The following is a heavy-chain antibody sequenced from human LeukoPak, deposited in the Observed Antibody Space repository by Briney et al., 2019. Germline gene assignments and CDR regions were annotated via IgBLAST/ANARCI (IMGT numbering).Heavy chain of an antibody. CDR3: ARDHFGSLDS. CDR2: DYCGGNT. D-gene: IGHD3-10*01. V-gene: IGHV4-61*01. CDR1: GFSVTTDSYC. J-gene: IGHJ4*02. Sequence: SETLSLTCTVSGFSVTTDSYCWGWIRQPPGKGLEWIGYDYCGGNTNYDPSLKKRVTISVDTSKNQFSLTLTSVTAADTAVYFCARDHFGSLDSWGQGILVTVSS.